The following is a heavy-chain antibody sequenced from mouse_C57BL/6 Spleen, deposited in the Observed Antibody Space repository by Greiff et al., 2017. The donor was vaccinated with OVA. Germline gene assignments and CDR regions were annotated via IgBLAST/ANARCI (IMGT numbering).Heavy chain of an antibody. D-gene: IGHD2-3*01. Sequence: EVQLQQSGPELVKPGASVKMSCKASGYTFTDYNMHWVKQSHGKSLEWIGYINPNNGGTSYNQKFKGQATLTVNKSSSTAYMELCSLTSEDSAVYYCARGGVFYDGYYDYAMDYWGQGTSVTVSS. CDR2: INPNNGGT. CDR3: ARGGVFYDGYYDYAMDY. V-gene: IGHV1-22*01. CDR1: GYTFTDYN. J-gene: IGHJ4*01.